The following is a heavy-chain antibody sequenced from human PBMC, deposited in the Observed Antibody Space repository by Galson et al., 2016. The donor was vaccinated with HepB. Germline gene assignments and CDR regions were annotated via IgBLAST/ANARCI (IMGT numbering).Heavy chain of an antibody. CDR2: IREDGDEI. D-gene: IGHD5-24*01. V-gene: IGHV3-7*03. CDR3: ARDARETLQDAFDI. CDR1: GFTFSNYW. Sequence: SLRLSCAASGFTFSNYWMSWVRQAPGKGPEWVANIREDGDEIYYADSVKGRFTISRDNAQNSLYLQMNRLRAEDTAVYFCARDARETLQDAFDIWGQGTIVTVSS. J-gene: IGHJ3*02.